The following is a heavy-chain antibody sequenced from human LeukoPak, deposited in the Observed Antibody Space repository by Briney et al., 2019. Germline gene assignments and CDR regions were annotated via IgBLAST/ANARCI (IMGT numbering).Heavy chain of an antibody. V-gene: IGHV4-34*01. D-gene: IGHD2-2*01. Sequence: SETLSLTCAVYGGSSSGYYWSWIRQPPGRGLEWIGEINHSGSTNYNPSLKSRVAISVDTSKNQFSLKLSSVTAADTAVYYCARARRLGYCSSTSCPYYFDYWGQGTLVTVSS. CDR3: ARARRLGYCSSTSCPYYFDY. CDR1: GGSSSGYY. J-gene: IGHJ4*02. CDR2: INHSGST.